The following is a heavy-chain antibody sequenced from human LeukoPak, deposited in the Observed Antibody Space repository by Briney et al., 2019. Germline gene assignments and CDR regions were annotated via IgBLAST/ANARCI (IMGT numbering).Heavy chain of an antibody. CDR2: IYYSGST. CDR3: ARHIGYCSGGSCYDFNWFDP. Sequence: PSETLSLTCTVSGGSISSSSYYWGCIRQPPGKGLEWIVSIYYSGSTYYNPSLKSRVTISVDTSKNQFSLKLSSVTAADTAVYYCARHIGYCSGGSCYDFNWFDPWGQGTLVTVSS. J-gene: IGHJ5*02. D-gene: IGHD2-15*01. CDR1: GGSISSSSYY. V-gene: IGHV4-39*01.